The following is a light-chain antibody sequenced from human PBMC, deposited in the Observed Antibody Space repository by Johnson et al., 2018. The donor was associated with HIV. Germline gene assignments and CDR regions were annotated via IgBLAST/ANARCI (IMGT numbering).Light chain of an antibody. CDR2: ENN. CDR1: SSNIGNNY. V-gene: IGLV1-51*02. CDR3: GTWDSSLGAGD. Sequence: QSVLTQPPSVSAAPGQKVTISCSGTSSNIGNNYVSWYQQLPGTAPKLLIYENNKRPSGIPDRFSGSKSGTSATLGITGLQTGDEADYYCGTWDSSLGAGDFGTGTTVTVL. J-gene: IGLJ1*01.